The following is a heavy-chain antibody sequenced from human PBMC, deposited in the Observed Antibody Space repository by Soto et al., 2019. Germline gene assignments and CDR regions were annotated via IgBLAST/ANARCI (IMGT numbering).Heavy chain of an antibody. V-gene: IGHV3-23*01. J-gene: IGHJ4*02. CDR2: ISASGGAT. CDR3: AKGIYYYGSAPYYFDY. CDR1: RFTFTSYA. Sequence: GGSLRLSCVASRFTFTSYAMSWVRQAPGKGLEWVAAISASGGATIHADSVKGRFTISRDNSKNTLYLQMNSLRAEDTAVYYCAKGIYYYGSAPYYFDYWGQGTLVTVSS. D-gene: IGHD3-10*01.